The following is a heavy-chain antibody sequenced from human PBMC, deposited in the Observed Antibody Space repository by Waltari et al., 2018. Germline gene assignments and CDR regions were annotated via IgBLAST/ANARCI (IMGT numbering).Heavy chain of an antibody. CDR2: IYHSGST. Sequence: QVQLQESGPGLVKPSETLSLTCAVSGYSISSGYYWGWIRQPPGKGLEWIGSIYHSGSTYYNPSRKSRVTISVDTSKNQFSRKLSSVTAADTAVYYCARVTMIVVVIPGAYFDYWGQGTLVTVSS. J-gene: IGHJ4*02. D-gene: IGHD3-22*01. CDR1: GYSISSGYY. V-gene: IGHV4-38-2*01. CDR3: ARVTMIVVVIPGAYFDY.